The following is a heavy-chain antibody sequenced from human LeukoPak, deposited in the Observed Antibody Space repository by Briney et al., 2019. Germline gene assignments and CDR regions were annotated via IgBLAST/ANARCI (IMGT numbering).Heavy chain of an antibody. CDR3: ARMPFRTTSWFDP. CDR1: GGTFSSYA. Sequence: ASVKVSCKASGGTFSSYAISWVRQAPGQGLEWMGGIIPIFGTANYAQKFQGRVTITADESTSTAYMELSSLRSEDTAVYYCARMPFRTTSWFDPWGQGTLVTVSS. D-gene: IGHD1-7*01. J-gene: IGHJ5*02. V-gene: IGHV1-69*13. CDR2: IIPIFGTA.